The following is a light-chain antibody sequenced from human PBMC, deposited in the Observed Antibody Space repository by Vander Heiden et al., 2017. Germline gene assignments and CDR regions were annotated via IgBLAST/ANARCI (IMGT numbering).Light chain of an antibody. Sequence: DIVLTQSPASLAVTLGERPTISCRSRQSVLYDSKNKNCLAWYQQRPGQPPKLLIYWASTRASGVPDRFSGSGSGTDFTLIINSLQPEDVAIYYCQQCFSSPPTFGGGTRLEI. CDR3: QQCFSSPPT. J-gene: IGKJ4*01. V-gene: IGKV4-1*01. CDR1: QSVLYDSKNKNC. CDR2: WAS.